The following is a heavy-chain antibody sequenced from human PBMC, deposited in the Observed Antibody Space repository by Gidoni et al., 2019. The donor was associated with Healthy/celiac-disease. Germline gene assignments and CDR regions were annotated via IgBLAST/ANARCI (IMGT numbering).Heavy chain of an antibody. CDR1: GFTFSGSA. D-gene: IGHD3-10*01. CDR2: IRSKANSYAT. J-gene: IGHJ3*02. Sequence: EVQLVESGGGLVQPGGSPKLSCAASGFTFSGSAMHWVRQASGKGLEWVGRIRSKANSYATAYAASVKGRFTISRDDSKNTAYLQMNSLKTEDTAVYYCTRRHGSGSYLNAFDIWGQGTMVTVSS. CDR3: TRRHGSGSYLNAFDI. V-gene: IGHV3-73*01.